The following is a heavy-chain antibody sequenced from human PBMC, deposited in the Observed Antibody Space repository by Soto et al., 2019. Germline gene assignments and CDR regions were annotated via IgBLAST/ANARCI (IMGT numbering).Heavy chain of an antibody. J-gene: IGHJ6*02. CDR2: IIPIFGTA. CDR1: GGTFSSYA. V-gene: IGHV1-69*01. D-gene: IGHD6-6*01. CDR3: ARDRLAARPLYYYGMDF. Sequence: QVQLVQSGAEVKKPGSSVKVSCKASGGTFSSYAISWVRQAPGQGLEWMGGIIPIFGTANYAQKFQGRVTITADESTSTAYMELNSLRSEDTAVYYFARDRLAARPLYYYGMDFWGQGTTVTVSS.